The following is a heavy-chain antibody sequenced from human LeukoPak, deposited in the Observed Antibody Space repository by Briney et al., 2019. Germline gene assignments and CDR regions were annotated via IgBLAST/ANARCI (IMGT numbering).Heavy chain of an antibody. CDR3: ARDTGPYSSSWDYFDY. CDR2: ISYDGSNK. D-gene: IGHD6-13*01. J-gene: IGHJ4*02. V-gene: IGHV3-30*01. Sequence: GTLRLSCAASRLTFSSYAMHWVRQAPGKGLEWVAVISYDGSNKYYADSVKGRFTISRDNSKNTLYLQMNSLRAEDTAVYYCARDTGPYSSSWDYFDYWGQGTLVTVSS. CDR1: RLTFSSYA.